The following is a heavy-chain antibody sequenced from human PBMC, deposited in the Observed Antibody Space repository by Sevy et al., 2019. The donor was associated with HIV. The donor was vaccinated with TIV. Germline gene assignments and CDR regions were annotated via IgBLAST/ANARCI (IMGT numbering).Heavy chain of an antibody. CDR3: AKGSTSSSEVGYFDY. CDR2: ISGNGGYT. CDR1: GFTFSSYA. J-gene: IGHJ4*02. Sequence: GGSLRLSCAASGFTFSSYAMSWVRQAPGKGLEWVSVISGNGGYTYYADSVKGRFTISRDTSKNTLYLQMNSLRAEDTAVYYCAKGSTSSSEVGYFDYWGQGTLVTASS. D-gene: IGHD2-2*01. V-gene: IGHV3-23*01.